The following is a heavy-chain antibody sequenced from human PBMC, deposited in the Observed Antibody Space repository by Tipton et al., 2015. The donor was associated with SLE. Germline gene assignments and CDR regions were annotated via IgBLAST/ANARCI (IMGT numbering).Heavy chain of an antibody. CDR2: IYHSGST. V-gene: IGHV4-4*02. J-gene: IGHJ3*02. Sequence: TLSLTCTVSGGSITSHYWTWVRQPPGKGLEWIGEIYHSGSTNYNPSLKSRVTISVDKSKNQFSLKLSSVTAADTAVYYCARDGSSSSFDIWGQGTMVTVSS. CDR3: ARDGSSSSFDI. CDR1: GGSITSHY. D-gene: IGHD6-13*01.